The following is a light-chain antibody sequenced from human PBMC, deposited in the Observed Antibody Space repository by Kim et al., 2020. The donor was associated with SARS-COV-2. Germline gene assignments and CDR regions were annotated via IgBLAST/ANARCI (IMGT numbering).Light chain of an antibody. CDR2: AAS. CDR1: QGISSW. V-gene: IGKV1-12*01. CDR3: QLANSFPYT. Sequence: SAAVGDRVTMTCRTSQGISSWLAWYQQKPGKAPKLLIYAASSLQSGVPSRFSCSESRTDFTLTISCLQPEDFATYYCQLANSFPYTFGQGTKLEI. J-gene: IGKJ2*01.